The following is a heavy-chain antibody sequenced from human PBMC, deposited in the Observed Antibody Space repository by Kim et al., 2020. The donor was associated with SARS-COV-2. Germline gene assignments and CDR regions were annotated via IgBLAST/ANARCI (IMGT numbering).Heavy chain of an antibody. CDR3: ARDSPYMPLDY. Sequence: YYVDSGKGRFTIFRDNGKNSLYLQMNSLRAEDTAVYYCARDSPYMPLDYWGQGTLVTVSS. V-gene: IGHV3-7*01. J-gene: IGHJ4*02. D-gene: IGHD2-2*01.